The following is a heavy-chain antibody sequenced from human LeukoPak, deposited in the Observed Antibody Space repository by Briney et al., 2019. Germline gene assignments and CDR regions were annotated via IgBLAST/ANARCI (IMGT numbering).Heavy chain of an antibody. D-gene: IGHD3-10*01. V-gene: IGHV3-7*01. J-gene: IGHJ4*02. CDR1: VFTFSTYW. CDR3: ARTLAARSFYFEY. CDR2: INQDGSER. Sequence: GGSLRLSCAASVFTFSTYWMSWVHQAPGKGLEWVANINQDGSERYLVDSVKGRFTISRDNGKNSVFLQMNSLRDEDTAVYYCARTLAARSFYFEYWGQGTLVTVSS.